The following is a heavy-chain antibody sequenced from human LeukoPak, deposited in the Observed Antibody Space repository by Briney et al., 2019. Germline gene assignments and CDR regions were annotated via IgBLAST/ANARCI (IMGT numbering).Heavy chain of an antibody. J-gene: IGHJ4*02. D-gene: IGHD6-13*01. CDR3: ARPLRGYSSSYGY. CDR2: INPNSGGT. V-gene: IGHV1-2*02. CDR1: GYTFTGYY. Sequence: ASVKVSCEASGYTFTGYYMHWVRQAPGQGLEWMGWINPNSGGTNYAQKFQGRVTMTRDTSISTAYMELSRLRSDDTAVYYCARPLRGYSSSYGYWGQGTLVTVSS.